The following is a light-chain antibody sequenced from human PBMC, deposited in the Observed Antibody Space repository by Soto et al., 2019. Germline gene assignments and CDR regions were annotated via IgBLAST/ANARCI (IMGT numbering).Light chain of an antibody. Sequence: QPVLTQPPSVSGASGQSVTISCTGTSGNIGAGYDVHWYQQPPGSTPKLLIYNNDNRPSGVPDRFSGFKSGASASLTITGLQAEDEADYYCHSYDSSLGGARVFGGGTQLTVL. J-gene: IGLJ2*01. V-gene: IGLV1-40*01. CDR2: NND. CDR3: HSYDSSLGGARV. CDR1: SGNIGAGYD.